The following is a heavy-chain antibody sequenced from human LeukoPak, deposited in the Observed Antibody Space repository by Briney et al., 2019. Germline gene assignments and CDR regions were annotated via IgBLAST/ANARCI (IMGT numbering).Heavy chain of an antibody. Sequence: PSETLSLTCAVYGGSFSGYSWSWIRQPPGKGLEWIGEINHSGSTNYNPSLRSRVTVSEDMSKNQFSLKLTSVTAADTAVYYCARGEGMYYYDSGSFNFDYWGQGTLVTVSS. J-gene: IGHJ4*02. CDR2: INHSGST. D-gene: IGHD3-10*01. CDR3: ARGEGMYYYDSGSFNFDY. V-gene: IGHV4-34*01. CDR1: GGSFSGYS.